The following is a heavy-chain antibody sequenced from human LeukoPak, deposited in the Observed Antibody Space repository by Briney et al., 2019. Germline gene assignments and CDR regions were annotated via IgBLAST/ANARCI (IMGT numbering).Heavy chain of an antibody. J-gene: IGHJ4*02. Sequence: SETLSLTCAVYGDSFSGYYWSWIRQPPGKGLEWIGEINHSGSTNYNPSLKSRVTISVDTSKNQFSLKLSSVTAADTAVYYCARVLYGDYYFDYWGQGTLVTVSS. V-gene: IGHV4-34*01. CDR2: INHSGST. D-gene: IGHD4-17*01. CDR1: GDSFSGYY. CDR3: ARVLYGDYYFDY.